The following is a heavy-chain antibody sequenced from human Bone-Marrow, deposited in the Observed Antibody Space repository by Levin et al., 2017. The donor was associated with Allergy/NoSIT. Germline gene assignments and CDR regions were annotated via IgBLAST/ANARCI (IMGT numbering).Heavy chain of an antibody. CDR3: AKELFSGSLSFVDY. CDR1: GFTFSNYV. CDR2: ISGSGIRT. J-gene: IGHJ4*02. D-gene: IGHD1-26*01. V-gene: IGHV3-23*01. Sequence: PGGSLRLSCAASGFTFSNYVMSWVRQAPGKGLEWVSAISGSGIRTYDADSVKGRFTISRDNFKNMLYLQMNSLRAEDTAVYYCAKELFSGSLSFVDYWGQGTLVTVSS.